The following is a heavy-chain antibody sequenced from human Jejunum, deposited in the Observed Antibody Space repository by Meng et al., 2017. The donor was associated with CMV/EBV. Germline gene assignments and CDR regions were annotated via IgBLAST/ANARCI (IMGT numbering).Heavy chain of an antibody. V-gene: IGHV3-7*03. D-gene: IGHD6-19*01. J-gene: IGHJ5*02. CDR3: ARGVGWGRFDA. CDR2: IRPDGSEK. CDR1: GVSFSDYW. Sequence: SCASSGVSFSDYWMTWFRQAPGKGLEWVASIRPDGSEKKYVDSLRGRFTISRDNAKNSLYLQMNSLRVEDTAMYYCARGVGWGRFDAWGQGTLVTVSS.